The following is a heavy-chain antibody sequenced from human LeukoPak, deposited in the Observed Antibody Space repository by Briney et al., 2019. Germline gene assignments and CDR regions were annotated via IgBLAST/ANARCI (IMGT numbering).Heavy chain of an antibody. D-gene: IGHD3-22*01. CDR1: GFTFSSYA. V-gene: IGHV3-23*01. CDR2: IRGSGGST. Sequence: GGSLRLPCAASGFTFSSYAMSWVRQAPGKGLEWVSAIRGSGGSTYYADSVKGRFTISRDNSKNTLYLQMNSLRAEDTAVYYCAKVYYDSSGYYYDPYFDYWGQGTLVTVSS. CDR3: AKVYYDSSGYYYDPYFDY. J-gene: IGHJ4*02.